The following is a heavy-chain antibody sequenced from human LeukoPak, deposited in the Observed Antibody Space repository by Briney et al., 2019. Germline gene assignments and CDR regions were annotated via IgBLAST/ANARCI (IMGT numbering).Heavy chain of an antibody. CDR3: TRSAGFYSGWYHDH. D-gene: IGHD6-19*01. CDR2: IRSKGYGGTT. Sequence: GRSLGLSCTTSGFTFGGYVMSWVRQAPGKGLEWVGFIRSKGYGGTTEYAASVKGRFTISRDDSESIAYLQMSSLKTDDTAVYYCTRSAGFYSGWYHDHWGQGTLVTVPS. CDR1: GFTFGGYV. J-gene: IGHJ4*02. V-gene: IGHV3-49*04.